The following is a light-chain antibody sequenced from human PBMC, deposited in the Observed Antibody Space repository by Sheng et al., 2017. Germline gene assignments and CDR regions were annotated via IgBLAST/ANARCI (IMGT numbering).Light chain of an antibody. CDR2: GAS. CDR1: QDISNY. CDR3: QKYHSAPL. J-gene: IGKJ5*01. Sequence: IEMTQSPSSLSASVGDRVTITCRASQDISNYLAWYQQRPGKVPRLLIYGASTLQSGVPYRFSGSGSGTDFTLTISSLQPEDVATYYCQKYHSAPLFGQGTRLEIK. V-gene: IGKV1-27*01.